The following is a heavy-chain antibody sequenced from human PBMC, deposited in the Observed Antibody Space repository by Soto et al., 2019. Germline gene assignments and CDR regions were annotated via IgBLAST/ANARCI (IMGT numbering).Heavy chain of an antibody. V-gene: IGHV3-23*01. CDR2: ISGSGGST. CDR3: AKRTTGWYFDL. Sequence: EVQLLESGGGLVQPGGSLRLSCAASGFTFTSYAMNWVRQAPGKGLEWVSVISGSGGSTYYADSVKGRFTISRDNSKNTLXLQMTSLSAEDTAVYYCAKRTTGWYFDLWGRGTLVTVSS. J-gene: IGHJ2*01. CDR1: GFTFTSYA.